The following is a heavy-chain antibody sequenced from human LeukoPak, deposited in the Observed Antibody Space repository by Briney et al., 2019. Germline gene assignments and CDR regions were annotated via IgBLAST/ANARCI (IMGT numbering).Heavy chain of an antibody. CDR1: DGPFSTYY. CDR3: ARDDRLGPAIPRDGFDI. J-gene: IGHJ3*02. V-gene: IGHV4-59*01. CDR2: IFYSGST. D-gene: IGHD2-21*02. Sequence: SETLSLTCTVSDGPFSTYYWNWIRQPPGKGLEWIGHIFYSGSTNYNPSLKSRVTISVNTSKNQFSLRLISVTAADTAVYYCARDDRLGPAIPRDGFDIWGQGTMVTVSS.